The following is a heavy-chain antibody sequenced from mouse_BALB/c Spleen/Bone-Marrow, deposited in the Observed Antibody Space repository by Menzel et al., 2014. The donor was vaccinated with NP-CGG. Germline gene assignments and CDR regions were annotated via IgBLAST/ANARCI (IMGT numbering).Heavy chain of an antibody. J-gene: IGHJ2*01. Sequence: QVQLQQPAPELARPGASVRLSCTASGFTFTDYKMQWVNQRPGQGLEWIGYIVPRSGYTDYNQKFKGKTTLTADKSSSTAYMQLSGLRAEDSAVYYCARDVSSTAYFDYWGQGTLLTVSS. D-gene: IGHD2-1*01. CDR1: GFTFTDYK. V-gene: IGHV1-4*02. CDR3: ARDVSSTAYFDY. CDR2: IVPRSGYT.